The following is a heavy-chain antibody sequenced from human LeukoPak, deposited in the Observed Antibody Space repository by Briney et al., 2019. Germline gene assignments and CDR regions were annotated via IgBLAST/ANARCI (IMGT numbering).Heavy chain of an antibody. J-gene: IGHJ4*02. V-gene: IGHV3-21*01. CDR3: ARERRYSGSYLGY. D-gene: IGHD1-26*01. CDR1: GFTFSSYS. CDR2: ISSSSSYI. Sequence: GGSLRLSSAASGFTFSSYSMNWVRQAPGKGLEWVSSISSSSSYIYYADSVKGRFTISRDNAKNSLYLQMNSLRAEDTAVYYCARERRYSGSYLGYWGQGTLVTVSS.